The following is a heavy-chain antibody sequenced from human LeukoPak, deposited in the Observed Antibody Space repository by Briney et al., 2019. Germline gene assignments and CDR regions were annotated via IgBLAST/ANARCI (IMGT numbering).Heavy chain of an antibody. CDR2: ISSSSSYI. J-gene: IGHJ5*02. CDR3: ARDPAADRSSGINGFDP. Sequence: GGSLRLSCAASGFTFSSYSMNWVRPAPGEGLGWDSSISSSSSYIYYADSVKGRLTISRDNANNSLCLQMYSLRAADTTGFYLARDPAADRSSGINGFDPWGQETLVTVSS. D-gene: IGHD6-13*01. V-gene: IGHV3-21*01. CDR1: GFTFSSYS.